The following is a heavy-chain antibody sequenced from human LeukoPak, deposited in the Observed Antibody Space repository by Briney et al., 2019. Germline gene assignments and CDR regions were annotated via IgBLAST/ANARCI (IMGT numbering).Heavy chain of an antibody. CDR3: ARGLFPYDSDSNYYTDVDH. D-gene: IGHD3-3*01. J-gene: IGHJ4*02. CDR1: GYTFPNYD. V-gene: IGHV1-8*01. Sequence: ASVKVSCKASGYTFPNYDINWVRQATGQGLEWVGWMNPDTGVAALAQKFQGGVTLTRDTSINTAYMELSSLRSEDTAVYYCARGLFPYDSDSNYYTDVDHWGQGTLVTVSS. CDR2: MNPDTGVA.